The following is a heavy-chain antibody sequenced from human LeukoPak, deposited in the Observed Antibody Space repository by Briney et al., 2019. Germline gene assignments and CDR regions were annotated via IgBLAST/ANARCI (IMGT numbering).Heavy chain of an antibody. Sequence: SETLSLTCTVSGYSINSDYYWSWIRQPPGKGLEWIGEINHSGSTNYNPSLKSRVTISVDTSKNQFSLKLSSVTAADTAVYYCARHRLGRYYFDYWGQGTLVTVSS. D-gene: IGHD6-19*01. CDR1: GYSINSDYY. CDR3: ARHRLGRYYFDY. V-gene: IGHV4-34*01. J-gene: IGHJ4*02. CDR2: INHSGST.